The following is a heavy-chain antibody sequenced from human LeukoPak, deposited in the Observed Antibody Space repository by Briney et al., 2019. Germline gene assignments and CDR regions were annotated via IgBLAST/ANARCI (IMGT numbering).Heavy chain of an antibody. CDR3: ARALDCSSTSCQVHAFDI. CDR1: GFTFSSYW. V-gene: IGHV3-7*03. Sequence: PGGSLRLSCAASGFTFSSYWMSWVRQAPGKGLEWVANIKQDGSEKYYVDSVKGRFTISRDNAKNSLYLQMNSLRAEDTAVYYCARALDCSSTSCQVHAFDIWGQGTMVTVSS. J-gene: IGHJ3*02. D-gene: IGHD2-2*01. CDR2: IKQDGSEK.